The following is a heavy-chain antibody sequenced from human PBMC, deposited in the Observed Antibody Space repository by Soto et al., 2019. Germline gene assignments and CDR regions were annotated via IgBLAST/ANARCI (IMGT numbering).Heavy chain of an antibody. Sequence: PGESLKISCKGSGYDFTNNRITWVRQMPGKGLEWMGMIDPSDSNTNYSPSFQGHVTISVDKSTSTAYLHWSSLRASDTAVYYCARLMYYYAGEYPTVLRSVYYYYGMDVWGQGTTVTVSS. CDR3: ARLMYYYAGEYPTVLRSVYYYYGMDV. J-gene: IGHJ6*02. V-gene: IGHV5-10-1*01. CDR2: IDPSDSNT. D-gene: IGHD3-10*01. CDR1: GYDFTNNR.